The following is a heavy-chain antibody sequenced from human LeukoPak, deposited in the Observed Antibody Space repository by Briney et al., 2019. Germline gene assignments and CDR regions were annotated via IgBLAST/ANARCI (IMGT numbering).Heavy chain of an antibody. V-gene: IGHV4-61*02. CDR1: GGSISSGSYY. Sequence: PSQTLSLTCTVSGGSISSGSYYWSWIRQPAGKGLEWIGRIYTSGSTNYNPSLKSRVTISVDTSKNQFSLKVSSVTAADTAVYYCASPRPEYDAYSGIVDAFDIWGQGTRVAVSS. J-gene: IGHJ3*02. CDR2: IYTSGST. D-gene: IGHD2-15*01. CDR3: ASPRPEYDAYSGIVDAFDI.